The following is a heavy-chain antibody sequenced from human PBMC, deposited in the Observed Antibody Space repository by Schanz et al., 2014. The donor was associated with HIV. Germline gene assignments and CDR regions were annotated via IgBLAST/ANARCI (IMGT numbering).Heavy chain of an antibody. V-gene: IGHV3-30*03. D-gene: IGHD2-15*01. Sequence: QEQLVESGGGVVQPGRSLRLSCVASGFNFDSYGMHWVRQAPGKGLEWVAVISYDGTKKQYADSVKGRFTISRDNSRNSLSLLIKSLRAEDAAVYYCVRDAAGRFSDRSPGYWGQGTLVIVSS. CDR3: VRDAAGRFSDRSPGY. J-gene: IGHJ4*01. CDR1: GFNFDSYG. CDR2: ISYDGTKK.